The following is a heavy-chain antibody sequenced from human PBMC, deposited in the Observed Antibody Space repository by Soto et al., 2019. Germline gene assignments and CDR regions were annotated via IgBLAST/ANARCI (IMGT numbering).Heavy chain of an antibody. Sequence: ESGGGVVQPGKSLRLSCAASGFTFSTYGMHWVRQTPGKGLEWVALISYDGGVTKYVDSVKVRFTISRDSSTNTLFLQMNSLRAEDTAVYYCAKGRIAYSESYSVDYWGQGTLVTVSS. CDR3: AKGRIAYSESYSVDY. V-gene: IGHV3-30*18. CDR2: ISYDGGVT. J-gene: IGHJ4*02. D-gene: IGHD1-26*01. CDR1: GFTFSTYG.